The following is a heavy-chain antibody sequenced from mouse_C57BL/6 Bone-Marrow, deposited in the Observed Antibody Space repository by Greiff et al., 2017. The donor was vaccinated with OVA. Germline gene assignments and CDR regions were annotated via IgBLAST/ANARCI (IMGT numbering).Heavy chain of an antibody. CDR1: GFNIKDYY. CDR3: ARSCEVDY. J-gene: IGHJ2*01. V-gene: IGHV14-2*01. CDR2: IDPEDGET. D-gene: IGHD3-3*01. Sequence: EVQLQQSGAELVKPGASVKLSCTASGFNIKDYYMPWVKQRTEQGLEWIVRIDPEDGETTYAPKFQGKATITADTSSNTAYLQLSSLTSEDTAVYYCARSCEVDYWGQGTTLTVSS.